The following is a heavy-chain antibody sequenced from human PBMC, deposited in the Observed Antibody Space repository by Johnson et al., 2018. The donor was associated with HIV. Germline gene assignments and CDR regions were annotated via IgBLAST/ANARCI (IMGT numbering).Heavy chain of an antibody. J-gene: IGHJ3*02. CDR1: GLTLSRCA. CDR3: TTEWWSYAFDI. V-gene: IGHV3-23*04. D-gene: IGHD2-15*01. CDR2: ISGSGGST. Sequence: VQLVESGGGVVQPGGSLRLSCAASGLTLSRCAMSWVRQAPGKGLEWVSAISGSGGSTYYADSVKGRFTISRDDSKNTLYLQMNSLKTEDTAVYYCTTEWWSYAFDIWGQGTMVTVSS.